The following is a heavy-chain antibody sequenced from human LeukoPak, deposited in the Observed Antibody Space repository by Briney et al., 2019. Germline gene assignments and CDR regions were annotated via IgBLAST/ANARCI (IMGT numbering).Heavy chain of an antibody. D-gene: IGHD3-22*01. V-gene: IGHV1-69*13. CDR2: IIPIFGTA. CDR1: GGTFSSYA. Sequence: SVKVSCKASGGTFSSYATSWVRQAPGQGLEWMGGIIPIFGTANYAQKFQGRVTITADESTSTAYMELSSLRSEDTAVYYCARDQTNYYDSSGYSYWGQGTLVTVSS. J-gene: IGHJ4*02. CDR3: ARDQTNYYDSSGYSY.